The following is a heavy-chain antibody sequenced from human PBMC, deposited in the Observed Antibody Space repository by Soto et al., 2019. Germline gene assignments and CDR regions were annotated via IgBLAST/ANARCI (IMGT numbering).Heavy chain of an antibody. CDR1: GFTFSSYA. CDR3: VKEHGRSLKWAGFYYYYGMDV. Sequence: GWSLRLSCSASGFTFSSYAMHWVRHAPGKGLEYVSAISSNGGSTYYADSVKGRFTISRDNSKNTLYLQMSSLRAEDTAVYYCVKEHGRSLKWAGFYYYYGMDVWGQGTTGTVSS. J-gene: IGHJ6*02. V-gene: IGHV3-64D*06. D-gene: IGHD3-3*01. CDR2: ISSNGGST.